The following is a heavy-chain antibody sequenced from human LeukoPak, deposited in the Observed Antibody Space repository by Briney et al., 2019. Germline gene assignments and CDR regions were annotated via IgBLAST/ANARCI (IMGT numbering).Heavy chain of an antibody. J-gene: IGHJ3*02. Sequence: SETLSLTCTVSGGSISSYYWSWIRQPPGKGLEWIGYIYYSGSTNYNPSLKSRVTISADTSKNQFSLKLSSVTAADTAVYYCARDRGSYSYDAFDIWGQGTMVTVSS. D-gene: IGHD1-26*01. CDR2: IYYSGST. CDR1: GGSISSYY. V-gene: IGHV4-59*01. CDR3: ARDRGSYSYDAFDI.